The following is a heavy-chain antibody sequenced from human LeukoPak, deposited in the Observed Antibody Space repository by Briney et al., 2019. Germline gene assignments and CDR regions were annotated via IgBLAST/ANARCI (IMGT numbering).Heavy chain of an antibody. CDR3: ARDRQYCSSTSCYRGFDY. D-gene: IGHD2-2*01. J-gene: IGHJ4*02. V-gene: IGHV3-7*01. Sequence: GGSLRLSCAASGFTVSSNYMSWVRQAPGKGLEWVANIKQDGSEKYYVDSVKGRFTISRDNAKNSLYLQMNSLRAEDTAVYYCARDRQYCSSTSCYRGFDYWGQGTLVTVSS. CDR2: IKQDGSEK. CDR1: GFTVSSNY.